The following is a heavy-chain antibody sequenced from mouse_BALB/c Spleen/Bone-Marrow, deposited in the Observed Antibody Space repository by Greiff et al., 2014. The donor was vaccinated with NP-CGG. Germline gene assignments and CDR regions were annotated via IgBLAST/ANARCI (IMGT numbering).Heavy chain of an antibody. V-gene: IGHV5-6-5*01. D-gene: IGHD2-5*01. CDR2: ISSGGST. J-gene: IGHJ1*01. CDR1: GFTFSGYA. Sequence: DVQLQESGGGLVKPGGSLKLSCAASGFTFSGYAMSWVRQTPEKRLEWVASISSGGSTFYPDNVKGRFTISRDNARNILYLQMSSLRSEDTAMYYCARRKTTILTTFYWYFDVWGAGTTVTVSS. CDR3: ARRKTTILTTFYWYFDV.